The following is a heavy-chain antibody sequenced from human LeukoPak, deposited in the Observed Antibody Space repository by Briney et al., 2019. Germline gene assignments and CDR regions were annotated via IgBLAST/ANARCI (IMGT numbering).Heavy chain of an antibody. Sequence: GGSLRLSCAASGFTFSSYGMHWVRQAPGKGLEWVAFIRYDGSKKYYADSVKGRFTISRDNSKNTLYLQMNSLRAEDTAVYYCASRRKYYYYMDVWGKGTTVTISS. CDR1: GFTFSSYG. J-gene: IGHJ6*03. V-gene: IGHV3-30*02. CDR3: ASRRKYYYYMDV. CDR2: IRYDGSKK.